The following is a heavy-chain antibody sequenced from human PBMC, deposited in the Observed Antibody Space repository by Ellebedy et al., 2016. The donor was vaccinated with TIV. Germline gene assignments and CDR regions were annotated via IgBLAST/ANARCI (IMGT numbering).Heavy chain of an antibody. CDR2: IYSSGST. Sequence: SETLSLXXTVSGGSVSRRRSYWSWIRQSPGKGLEWIGYIYSSGSTKYNPSLKSRLTISADTSKKHFSLKLNSATAADTAMYYCTYGINSDAFDVWGHGTMVTVSS. CDR3: TYGINSDAFDV. D-gene: IGHD4-23*01. V-gene: IGHV4-61*03. J-gene: IGHJ3*01. CDR1: GGSVSRRRSY.